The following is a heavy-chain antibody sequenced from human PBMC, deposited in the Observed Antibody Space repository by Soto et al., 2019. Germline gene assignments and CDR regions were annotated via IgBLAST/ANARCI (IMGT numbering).Heavy chain of an antibody. Sequence: GGSLRLSCAASGFTFSSDGMSWVRQAPGKGLEWVSAISASGGSTYYVDSVKGRFTISRDNAKNTLFLQMNSLRAEDTAVYYCAKRYYYDGSATYGMHXWGQVTTVTVS. D-gene: IGHD3-22*01. J-gene: IGHJ6*02. CDR3: AKRYYYDGSATYGMHX. V-gene: IGHV3-23*01. CDR1: GFTFSSDG. CDR2: ISASGGST.